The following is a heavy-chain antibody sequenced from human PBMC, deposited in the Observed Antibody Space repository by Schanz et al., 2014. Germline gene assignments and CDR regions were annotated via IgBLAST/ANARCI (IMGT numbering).Heavy chain of an antibody. D-gene: IGHD1-1*01. CDR1: GFTFSAYA. CDR2: ISASGGTI. V-gene: IGHV3-23*04. J-gene: IGHJ5*02. Sequence: EVQLVESGGGLVQPGGSLRLSCAASGFTFSAYAMTWVRQIPGKGLEWVSAISASGGTIYYADSVKGRFTMSRDNAKNSVFLQMNSLRAEDTAVYYCTRDVRLDRRGNWFDPWGQGTLVTVSS. CDR3: TRDVRLDRRGNWFDP.